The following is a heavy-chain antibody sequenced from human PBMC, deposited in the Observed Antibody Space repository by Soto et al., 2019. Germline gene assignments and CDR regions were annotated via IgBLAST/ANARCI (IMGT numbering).Heavy chain of an antibody. J-gene: IGHJ4*02. D-gene: IGHD1-7*01. CDR1: GFTFSSYW. CDR2: MNEDGGTR. CDR3: AKNQERELPRVIDC. Sequence: EVQLVESGGGLVRPGGSLRLSCEASGFTFSSYWMHWVCQAPGKGLVWVSRMNEDGGTRDYADSVKGRLTISRDNAKNTLYLQMNSLRAEDTALYYCAKNQERELPRVIDCWGQGTLVTVSS. V-gene: IGHV3-74*02.